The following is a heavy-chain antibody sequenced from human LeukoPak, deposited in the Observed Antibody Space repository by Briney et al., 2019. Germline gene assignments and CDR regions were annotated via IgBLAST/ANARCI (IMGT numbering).Heavy chain of an antibody. CDR2: ISGNGDST. CDR3: ARGRGRYSLDY. CDR1: GFTLSSYA. Sequence: GGSLRLSCAASGFTLSSYAMSWVRQAPGKGLEWVSAISGNGDSTYYADSVKGRLTISRDNSKNTLYLQMNSLRAEDTAVYNCARGRGRYSLDYWGQGTLVTVSS. J-gene: IGHJ4*02. V-gene: IGHV3-23*01. D-gene: IGHD3-10*01.